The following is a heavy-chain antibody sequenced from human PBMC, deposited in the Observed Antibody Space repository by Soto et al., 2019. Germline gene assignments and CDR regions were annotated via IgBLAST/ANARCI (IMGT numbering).Heavy chain of an antibody. D-gene: IGHD3-16*01. J-gene: IGHJ4*02. Sequence: SETLSLTCAVSGDSVSNDNYYWSWNRHPPVKGMDCMGYLYYSGTTNYNSYLKRRLSLSVDMSKNQFSLKLASVTAADTAVYFCARSQRGRTAFTFDYWGQGALVTVS. CDR2: LYYSGTT. V-gene: IGHV4-61*01. CDR1: GDSVSNDNYY. CDR3: ARSQRGRTAFTFDY.